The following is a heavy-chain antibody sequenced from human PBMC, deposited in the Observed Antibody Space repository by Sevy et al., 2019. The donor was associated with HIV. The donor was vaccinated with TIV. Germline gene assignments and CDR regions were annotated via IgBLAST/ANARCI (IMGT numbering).Heavy chain of an antibody. V-gene: IGHV3-23*01. J-gene: IGHJ4*02. CDR2: ISGSGGST. CDR1: GFIFNSYA. CDR3: AKGYGSGSPPDS. Sequence: GGSLRLSCAASGFIFNSYAMSWVRQAPGKGLEWVSGISGSGGSTYYADSVNGRSSISRDNSRNTVYLEINSLRAEDTAVYFCAKGYGSGSPPDSWGQGTLVTVSS. D-gene: IGHD3-10*01.